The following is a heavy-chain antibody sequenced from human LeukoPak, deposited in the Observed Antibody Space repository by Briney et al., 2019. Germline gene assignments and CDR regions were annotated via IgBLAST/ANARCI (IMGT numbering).Heavy chain of an antibody. CDR3: EKGPVVTLDS. D-gene: IGHD4-23*01. CDR2: VNGGGSST. V-gene: IGHV3-23*01. J-gene: IGHJ4*02. CDR1: GFTFSNNW. Sequence: GGSLRLSCAASGFTFSNNWMHWVRQAPAKGLEWVSSVNGGGSSTYYADSVKGRFTISRDNSRNTLYLQMNSLRVEDTAVYYCEKGPVVTLDSWGQGTLVSVSS.